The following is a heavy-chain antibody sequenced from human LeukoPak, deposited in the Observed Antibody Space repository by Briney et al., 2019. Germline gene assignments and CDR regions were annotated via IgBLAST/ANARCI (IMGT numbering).Heavy chain of an antibody. CDR2: FDPEDGET. Sequence: ASVKVSCKVSGYTLTELSMHWVRQAPGKGLEWMGGFDPEDGETIYAQKFQGRVTMTRDTSISTAYMELSRLRSDDTAVYYCAREAAMSGFDYWGQGTLVTVSS. J-gene: IGHJ4*02. V-gene: IGHV1-24*01. CDR3: AREAAMSGFDY. CDR1: GYTLTELS. D-gene: IGHD5-18*01.